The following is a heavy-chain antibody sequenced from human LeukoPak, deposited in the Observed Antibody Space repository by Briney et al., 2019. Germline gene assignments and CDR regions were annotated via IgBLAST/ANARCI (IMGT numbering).Heavy chain of an antibody. D-gene: IGHD6-19*01. CDR2: IYTSGST. CDR3: ASPGAVDHDAFDI. V-gene: IGHV4-4*07. J-gene: IGHJ3*02. CDR1: GGSISSYY. Sequence: SETLSLTCTVSGGSISSYYWSWIRQPAGKGLEWIGRIYTSGSTYYNPSLKSRVTMSVDTSKNQFSLKLSSVPAADTAVYYCASPGAVDHDAFDIWGQGTMVTVSS.